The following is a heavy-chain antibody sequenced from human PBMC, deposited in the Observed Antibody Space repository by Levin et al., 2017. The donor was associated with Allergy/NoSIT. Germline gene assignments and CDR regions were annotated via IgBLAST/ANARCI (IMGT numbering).Heavy chain of an antibody. D-gene: IGHD1-20*01. CDR2: ISYDGSNK. CDR3: ARDAGNWNGGYFDY. J-gene: IGHJ4*02. Sequence: GGSLRLSCAASGFTFSSYAMHWVRQAPGKGLEWVAVISYDGSNKYYADSVKGRFTISRDNSKNTLYLQMNSLRAEDTAVYYCARDAGNWNGGYFDYWGQGTLVTVSS. CDR1: GFTFSSYA. V-gene: IGHV3-30-3*01.